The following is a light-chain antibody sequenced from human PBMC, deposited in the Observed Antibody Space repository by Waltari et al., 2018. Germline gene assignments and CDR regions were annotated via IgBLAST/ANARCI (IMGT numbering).Light chain of an antibody. CDR1: QSVSRF. J-gene: IGKJ1*01. CDR3: QKYATLPAT. CDR2: EAS. V-gene: IGKV3-20*01. Sequence: EIVLTQSPGTLSLPPGERATLSCRASQSVSRFLAWYQQKPGQAPRLLIYEASSRATDIPDRFSGSGSGTDFSLTISRLEPEDFAVYYCQKYATLPATFGQGTKVEIK.